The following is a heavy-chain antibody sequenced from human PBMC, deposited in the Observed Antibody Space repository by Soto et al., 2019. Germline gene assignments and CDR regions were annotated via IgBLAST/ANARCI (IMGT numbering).Heavy chain of an antibody. CDR2: INHSGST. Sequence: PSETLSLTCAVYGGSFSGYYWSWIRQPPGKGLEWIGEINHSGSTNYNPSLKSRVTISVDTSKNQFSLKLSSVTAADTAVYYCARYPRSNYYGSGSYYTSYGMDVWGQGTTVTVSS. J-gene: IGHJ6*02. D-gene: IGHD3-10*01. V-gene: IGHV4-34*01. CDR1: GGSFSGYY. CDR3: ARYPRSNYYGSGSYYTSYGMDV.